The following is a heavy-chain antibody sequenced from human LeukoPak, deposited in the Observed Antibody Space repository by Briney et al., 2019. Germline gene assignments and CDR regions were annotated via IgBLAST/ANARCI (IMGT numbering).Heavy chain of an antibody. V-gene: IGHV3-72*01. CDR2: TKNKANSYTT. CDR3: TGDASARLHY. J-gene: IGHJ4*02. CDR1: GFTFGDHY. Sequence: PGGSLRLSCAASGFTFGDHYMDWVRQAPGKGLEWVSRTKNKANSYTTQYAASVKGTFTVSRADSTNSPHLQINNLETEDRTVQYCTGDASARLHYWGEGTLVTVSS. D-gene: IGHD1-26*01.